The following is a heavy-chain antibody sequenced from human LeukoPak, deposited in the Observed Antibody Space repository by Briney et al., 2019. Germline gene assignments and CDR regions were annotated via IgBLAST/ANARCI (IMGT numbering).Heavy chain of an antibody. Sequence: GGSLRLSCAASGFTFTSYSMNWVRQAPGRGLEWVSSIRFTGSYIYYADSVKGRFTISRDNAKNSLYLQMNSLRAEDTAVYYCARQVGSISGSYVSYYFDYWGQGTLVTVSS. CDR1: GFTFTSYS. D-gene: IGHD1-26*01. J-gene: IGHJ4*02. CDR2: IRFTGSYI. CDR3: ARQVGSISGSYVSYYFDY. V-gene: IGHV3-21*04.